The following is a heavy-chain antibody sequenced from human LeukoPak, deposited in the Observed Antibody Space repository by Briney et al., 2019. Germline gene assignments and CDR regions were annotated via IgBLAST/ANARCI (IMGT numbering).Heavy chain of an antibody. CDR3: ARNYYDSSGYFDY. V-gene: IGHV1-69*13. Sequence: GASVKVSCKASGYTFTSYAMNWVRQAPGQGLEWMGGIIPIFGTANYAQKFQGRVTITADESTSTAYMELSSLRSEDTAVYYCARNYYDSSGYFDYWGQGTLVTVSS. D-gene: IGHD3-22*01. CDR2: IIPIFGTA. CDR1: GYTFTSYA. J-gene: IGHJ4*02.